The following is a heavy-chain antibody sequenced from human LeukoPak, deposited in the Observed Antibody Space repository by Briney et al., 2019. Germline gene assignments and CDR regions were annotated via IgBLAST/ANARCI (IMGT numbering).Heavy chain of an antibody. Sequence: GRSLRLSCAASGFTFSSYGMNWVRQAPGKGLEWVAVITYDGSNKYYADSVKGRFTISRDNSKNTLYLQMNSVRAEDTAVYYCAKPARVVVPAAMILFHYWGQGTLVTVSS. V-gene: IGHV3-30*18. CDR3: AKPARVVVPAAMILFHY. D-gene: IGHD2-2*01. CDR1: GFTFSSYG. CDR2: ITYDGSNK. J-gene: IGHJ4*02.